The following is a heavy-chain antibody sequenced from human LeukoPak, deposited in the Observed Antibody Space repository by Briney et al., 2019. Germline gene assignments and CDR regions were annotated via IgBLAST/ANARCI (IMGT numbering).Heavy chain of an antibody. D-gene: IGHD2-2*01. CDR3: AKDKEASCFDY. V-gene: IGHV3-NL1*01. J-gene: IGHJ4*02. CDR2: IFASGSTT. CDR1: GFTFSGYA. Sequence: GGSLRLSCAASGFTFSGYAMNWVHQAPGKGLEWVSLIFASGSTTKYADSVKGRFTISRDNSKNTLYLQMNSLRAEDTAVYYCAKDKEASCFDYWGQGTLVTVSS.